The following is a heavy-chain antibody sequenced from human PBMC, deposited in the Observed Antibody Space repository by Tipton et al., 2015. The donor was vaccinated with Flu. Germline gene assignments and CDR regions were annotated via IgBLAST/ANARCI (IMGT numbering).Heavy chain of an antibody. CDR2: ISGTGRYI. V-gene: IGHV3-21*01. Sequence: SLRLSCAASGFTFSDYSMNWVRQAPGKGLEWVSSISGTGRYIYYADSVKGRFTISRDNAKNSLYLQMSSLRAEDTAVYYCARPLIPAADTGLWFDPWGQGTLVTVSS. J-gene: IGHJ5*02. CDR3: ARPLIPAADTGLWFDP. D-gene: IGHD6-13*01. CDR1: GFTFSDYS.